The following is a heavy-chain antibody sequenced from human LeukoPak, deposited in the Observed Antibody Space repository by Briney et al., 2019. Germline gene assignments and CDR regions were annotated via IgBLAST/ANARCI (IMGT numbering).Heavy chain of an antibody. J-gene: IGHJ4*02. CDR2: IYYSGST. Sequence: SETLSLTCTVSGGSISSSSYYWGWIRQPPGKGLEWIGSIYYSGSTYYNPSLKSRVTISVDTSKNQFSLKLSSVTAADTAVYYCAGRPITGTPGGYYFDYWGQGTLVTVSS. CDR3: AGRPITGTPGGYYFDY. D-gene: IGHD1-20*01. V-gene: IGHV4-39*01. CDR1: GGSISSSSYY.